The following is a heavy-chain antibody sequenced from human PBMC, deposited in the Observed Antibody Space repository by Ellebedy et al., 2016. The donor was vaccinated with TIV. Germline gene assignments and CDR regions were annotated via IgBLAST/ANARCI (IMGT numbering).Heavy chain of an antibody. V-gene: IGHV3-43*02. D-gene: IGHD5-12*01. CDR3: AKDGLRGYMFGRVDY. J-gene: IGHJ4*02. CDR2: ISGDGGST. CDR1: GFTFDDYA. Sequence: GESLKISCAASGFTFDDYAMHWVRQAPGKGLEWVSLISGDGGSTYYADSVKGRFTISRDNSKNSLYLQMNSLRTEDTALYYCAKDGLRGYMFGRVDYWGQGTLVTVSS.